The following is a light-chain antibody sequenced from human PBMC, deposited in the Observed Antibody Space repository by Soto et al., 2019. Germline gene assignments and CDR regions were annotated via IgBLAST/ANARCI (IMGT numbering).Light chain of an antibody. CDR3: QQRNNWPLT. V-gene: IGKV3D-20*02. CDR1: QSVTSGY. Sequence: EIVLTQSPGTLSLSPGERATLSCRASQSVTSGYLAWYQQQPNQAPRLLIYGASYRATGIPDRFGGGGSGTDFTLTISRLEPEDFAVYYCQQRNNWPLTFGGGTKVDIK. J-gene: IGKJ4*02. CDR2: GAS.